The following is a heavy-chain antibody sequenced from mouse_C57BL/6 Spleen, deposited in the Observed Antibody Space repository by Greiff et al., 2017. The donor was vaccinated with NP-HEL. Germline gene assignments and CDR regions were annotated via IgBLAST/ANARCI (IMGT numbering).Heavy chain of an antibody. CDR2: IYPGDGDT. CDR1: GYAFSSSW. D-gene: IGHD2-1*01. Sequence: QVQLQQSGPELVKPGASVKISCKASGYAFSSSWMNWVKQRPGKGLEWIGRIYPGDGDTNYNGKFKGKATLTADKSSSTAYMQLSSLTSEDSAVYFCARCPIYYGNYDYYAMDYWGQGTSVTVSS. CDR3: ARCPIYYGNYDYYAMDY. J-gene: IGHJ4*01. V-gene: IGHV1-82*01.